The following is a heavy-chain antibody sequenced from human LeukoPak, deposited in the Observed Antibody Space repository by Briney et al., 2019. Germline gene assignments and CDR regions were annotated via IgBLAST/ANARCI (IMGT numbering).Heavy chain of an antibody. J-gene: IGHJ4*02. V-gene: IGHV4-30-2*01. Sequence: PSETLSLTCTVSGGSISSGGYYWSWIRQPPGKGLEWIGYIYHSGSTYYNPSLKSRVTISVDRSKNQFSLKLSSVTAADTAVYYCARDRLSSGYDYWGQGTLVTVSS. CDR1: GGSISSGGYY. D-gene: IGHD3-22*01. CDR3: ARDRLSSGYDY. CDR2: IYHSGST.